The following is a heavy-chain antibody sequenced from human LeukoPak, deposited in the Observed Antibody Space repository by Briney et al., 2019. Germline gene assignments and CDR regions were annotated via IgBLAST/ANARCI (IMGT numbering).Heavy chain of an antibody. CDR3: ARDVCSSTSCYSGWFDP. V-gene: IGHV1-2*02. Sequence: ASVKVSCKASGYTFTGYYMHWVRQAPGQGLVWMGWIDPNSGGTNYAQKFQGRVTMTRDTSISTAYMELSRLRSDDTAVYYCARDVCSSTSCYSGWFDPWGQGTLVTVSS. CDR1: GYTFTGYY. D-gene: IGHD2-2*01. J-gene: IGHJ5*02. CDR2: IDPNSGGT.